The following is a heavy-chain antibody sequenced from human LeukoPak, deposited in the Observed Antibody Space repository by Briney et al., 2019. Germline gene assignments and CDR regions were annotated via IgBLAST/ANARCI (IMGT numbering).Heavy chain of an antibody. CDR2: INPNSGGT. V-gene: IGHV1-2*04. Sequence: ASVKVFCKASGYTFTGYYMHWVRQAPGQGLEWMGWINPNSGGTNYAQKFQGWVTMTRDTSISTAYMELSRLRSDDTAVYCCARPSIAVGGAFDIWGQGTMVTVSS. CDR1: GYTFTGYY. D-gene: IGHD6-19*01. J-gene: IGHJ3*02. CDR3: ARPSIAVGGAFDI.